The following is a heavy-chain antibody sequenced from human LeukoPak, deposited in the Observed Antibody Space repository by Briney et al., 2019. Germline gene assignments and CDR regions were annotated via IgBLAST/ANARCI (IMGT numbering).Heavy chain of an antibody. CDR1: GGSISSYY. J-gene: IGHJ6*02. CDR2: IYYSGST. V-gene: IGHV4-59*08. D-gene: IGHD3-22*01. CDR3: ARHDSSGYWGYYYYGMDV. Sequence: SETLSLTCTVSGGSISSYYWSWIRQPPGKGLEWIGYIYYSGSTNYNPSLKSRVTISVDTSKNQFSLKLSSVTAADTAVYYCARHDSSGYWGYYYYGMDVWGQGTTVTVSS.